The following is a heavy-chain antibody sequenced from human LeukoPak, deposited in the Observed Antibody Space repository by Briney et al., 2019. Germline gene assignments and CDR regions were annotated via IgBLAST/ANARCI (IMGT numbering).Heavy chain of an antibody. CDR2: ISWNSGSI. CDR1: GFTFDDYA. CDR3: AKDGMDV. J-gene: IGHJ6*02. V-gene: IGHV3-9*01. Sequence: PRGSLRLSCAASGFTFDDYAMHWVRQAPGKGLEWVSGISWNSGSIGYADSVKGRFTISRDNAKNSLYLQMNSLRAEDTALYYCAKDGMDVWGQGTTVTVSS.